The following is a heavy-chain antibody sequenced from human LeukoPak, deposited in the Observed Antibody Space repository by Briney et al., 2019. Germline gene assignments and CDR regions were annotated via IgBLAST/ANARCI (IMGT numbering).Heavy chain of an antibody. J-gene: IGHJ4*02. CDR3: ARDRGSYDMDY. D-gene: IGHD1-26*01. CDR1: GGTFSSYA. V-gene: IGHV1-69*05. Sequence: ASVKVSCKASGGTFSSYAISWVRQAPGQGLEWMGRIISIFGTANYAQKFQGRVTITTDESTSTAYMELSSPRSEDTAVYYCARDRGSYDMDYWGQGTLVTVSS. CDR2: IISIFGTA.